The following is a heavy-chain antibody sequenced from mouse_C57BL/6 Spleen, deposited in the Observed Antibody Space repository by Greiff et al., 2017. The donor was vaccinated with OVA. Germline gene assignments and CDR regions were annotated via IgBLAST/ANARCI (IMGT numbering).Heavy chain of an antibody. Sequence: EVQLQQSGPGLVKPSQSLSLTCSVTGYSITSGYYWNWIRQLPGNKLEWMGYISYDGSNNYNPSLKNRISITRDTSKNQFFLKLNSVTTEDTATYYCARRGYGSSWFAYWGQGTLVTVSA. V-gene: IGHV3-6*01. CDR2: ISYDGSN. CDR1: GYSITSGYY. CDR3: ARRGYGSSWFAY. D-gene: IGHD1-1*01. J-gene: IGHJ3*01.